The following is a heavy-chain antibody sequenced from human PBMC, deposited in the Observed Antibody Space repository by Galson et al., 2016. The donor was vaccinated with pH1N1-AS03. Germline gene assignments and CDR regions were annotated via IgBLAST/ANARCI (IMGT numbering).Heavy chain of an antibody. D-gene: IGHD3-3*01. J-gene: IGHJ6*02. Sequence: PALVKPTQTLTLTCTYSGFSLTSAKMGVGWIRQPPGKALEYLALISWDDSKLYSPPLRSRLTITKDTSRNQVVLSMTNMQPVDTGTYYCGNIYEGVWGQGIKVTVS. CDR3: GNIYEGV. V-gene: IGHV2-5*02. CDR2: ISWDDSK. CDR1: GFSLTSAKMG.